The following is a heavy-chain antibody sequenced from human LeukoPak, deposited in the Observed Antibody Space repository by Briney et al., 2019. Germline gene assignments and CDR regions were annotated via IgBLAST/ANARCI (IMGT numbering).Heavy chain of an antibody. CDR2: ISGSGGST. D-gene: IGHD6-13*01. J-gene: IGHJ4*02. Sequence: HTGGSLRLSCAASGFTFSSYAMSWVRQAPGKGLEWVSAISGSGGSTYYADSVKGRFTISRDNAKNSLYLQMNSLRAEDTAVYYCARESSSWPSPSDYWGQGTLVTVSS. V-gene: IGHV3-23*01. CDR3: ARESSSWPSPSDY. CDR1: GFTFSSYA.